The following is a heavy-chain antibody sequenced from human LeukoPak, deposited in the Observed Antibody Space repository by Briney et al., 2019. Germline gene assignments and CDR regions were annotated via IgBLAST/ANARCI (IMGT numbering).Heavy chain of an antibody. J-gene: IGHJ4*02. CDR1: GFTFSSYA. CDR2: ISGSGGST. V-gene: IGHV3-23*01. Sequence: GGSLRLSCAASGFTFSSYAMSWVRQAPGKGLEWASAISGSGGSTYYADSVKGRFTISRDNSKNTLYLQMNSLRAEDTAVYYCARGRQPTYSSSSYYFDYWGQGTLVTVSS. CDR3: ARGRQPTYSSSSYYFDY. D-gene: IGHD6-6*01.